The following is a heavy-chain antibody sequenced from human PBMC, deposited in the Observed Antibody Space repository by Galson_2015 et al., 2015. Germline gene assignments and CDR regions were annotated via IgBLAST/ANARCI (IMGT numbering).Heavy chain of an antibody. CDR3: ARVPTPQLITSFDY. J-gene: IGHJ4*02. CDR1: GFTFSSYA. V-gene: IGHV3-30-3*01. D-gene: IGHD3-16*01. Sequence: SLRLSCAASGFTFSSYAMHWVRQAPGKGLEWVAVISYDGSNKYYADSVKGRFTISRDNSKNTLYLQMNSLRAEDTAVYYCARVPTPQLITSFDYWGQGTLVTVSS. CDR2: ISYDGSNK.